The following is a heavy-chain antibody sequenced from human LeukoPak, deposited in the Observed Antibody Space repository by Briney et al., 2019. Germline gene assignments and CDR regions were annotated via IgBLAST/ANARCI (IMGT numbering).Heavy chain of an antibody. D-gene: IGHD2-15*01. V-gene: IGHV1-24*01. J-gene: IGHJ3*02. CDR1: GYTLTELS. Sequence: ASVKVSCKVSGYTLTELSMHWVRQAPGKGLEWMGGFDPEDGETIYAQKFQGRVTMTEDTSTDTAYMELSSLRSEDTAVYYCATDGPPWWAFDIWGQGTMVTVSS. CDR3: ATDGPPWWAFDI. CDR2: FDPEDGET.